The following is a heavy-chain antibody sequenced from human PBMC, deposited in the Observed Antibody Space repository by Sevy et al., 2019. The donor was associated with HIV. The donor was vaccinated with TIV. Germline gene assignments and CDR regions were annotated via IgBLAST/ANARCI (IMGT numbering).Heavy chain of an antibody. V-gene: IGHV3-23*01. J-gene: IGHJ3*02. D-gene: IGHD3-22*01. CDR1: GFTFNNYA. CDR2: IYGSGGVSAAYDSGAVR. Sequence: GGCLRLSCAVSGFTFNNYAMSWVRQAPGKGLDWVSTIYGSGGVSAAYDSGAVRYYADSVNGWFTISSDNSKNILHLNRTGLKTGETAIYYCAGGRYDSSYSFDAFDIWGQGTMVTVSS. CDR3: AGGRYDSSYSFDAFDI.